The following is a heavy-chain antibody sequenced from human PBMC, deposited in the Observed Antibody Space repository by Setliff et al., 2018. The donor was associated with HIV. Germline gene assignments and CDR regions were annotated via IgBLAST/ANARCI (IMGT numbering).Heavy chain of an antibody. CDR1: GFTFRNYG. J-gene: IGHJ4*02. Sequence: PGESLKISCAASGFTFRNYGMHWVRQAPGKGLEWVSAISGSGDSTFYADSVQGRFTISRDNAKNSVYLQMNSLRAEDTAVYYCARVAGTTFPYYFDYWGQGTLVTVSS. V-gene: IGHV3-21*04. CDR2: ISGSGDST. CDR3: ARVAGTTFPYYFDY. D-gene: IGHD1-7*01.